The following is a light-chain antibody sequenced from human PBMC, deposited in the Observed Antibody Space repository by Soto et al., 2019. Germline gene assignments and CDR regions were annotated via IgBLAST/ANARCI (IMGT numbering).Light chain of an antibody. V-gene: IGLV2-14*01. J-gene: IGLJ3*02. CDR2: EVS. CDR1: SSDVGRYNH. CDR3: NSFTSSSTWV. Sequence: QSALTQPASVSGSPGQSITISCTGTSSDVGRYNHVSWYQQHPGKAPKLMIYEVSDRPSGVSNRFSGSKSGNTASLTISGLQAEDEADYYCNSFTSSSTWVFGGGTKLTVL.